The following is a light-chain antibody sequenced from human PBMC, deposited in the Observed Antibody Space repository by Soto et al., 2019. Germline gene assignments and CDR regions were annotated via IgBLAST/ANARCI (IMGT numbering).Light chain of an antibody. V-gene: IGKV3-20*01. CDR1: QSVASDH. CDR2: AAS. CDR3: HHYGRSPIFT. J-gene: IGKJ3*01. Sequence: EVVLTQSPGTLSLSAGERATLSYRASQSVASDHLAWYQQKPGQAPRLLIYAASTRAAGIPDRFSGSGSGTDFTLTISRLEPEDFGVFFCHHYGRSPIFTFGPGTTVDMK.